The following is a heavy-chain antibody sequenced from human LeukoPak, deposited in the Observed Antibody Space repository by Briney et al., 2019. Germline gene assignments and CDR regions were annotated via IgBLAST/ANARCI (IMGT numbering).Heavy chain of an antibody. D-gene: IGHD6-19*01. J-gene: IGHJ1*01. V-gene: IGHV3-7*01. CDR2: VQPDGSAK. Sequence: GGSLRLSCAASGFTFRSNWMNWVRQAPGKGLEWVAHVQPDGSAKIYADSVKGRFTISRDNAKDSVYLQLNSLRVEDTAVYYCARDFFGWSSLGHWGQGTLVTVSS. CDR3: ARDFFGWSSLGH. CDR1: GFTFRSNW.